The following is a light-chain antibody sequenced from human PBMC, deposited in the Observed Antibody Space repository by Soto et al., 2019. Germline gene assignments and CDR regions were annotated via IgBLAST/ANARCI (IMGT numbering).Light chain of an antibody. CDR3: SSYTSSSDYV. V-gene: IGLV2-14*01. J-gene: IGLJ1*01. Sequence: QSVLTQPASVSGSPGQSITISCTGNSSDVGGYNYVSWYQQHPGKAPKLMIYDVSNRPSGVSNRFSGSKSGNTASLTISGLQAEDEADYYCSSYTSSSDYVFGTGTKVTVL. CDR1: SSDVGGYNY. CDR2: DVS.